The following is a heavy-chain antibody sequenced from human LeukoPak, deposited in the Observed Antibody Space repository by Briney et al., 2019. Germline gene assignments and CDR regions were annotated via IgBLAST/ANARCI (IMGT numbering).Heavy chain of an antibody. D-gene: IGHD4-17*01. CDR2: INQDESSK. V-gene: IGHV3-7*01. Sequence: PGGSLRLSCAVSGFTFSDYWMGGVRQAPGKGLAWVANINQDESSKYYEDSVKGRFTISRDNAENSLYLQMNSLGAADTGVYFCARLGPVNKDHYMDVGGRGTTVTVSS. CDR3: ARLGPVNKDHYMDV. J-gene: IGHJ6*03. CDR1: GFTFSDYW.